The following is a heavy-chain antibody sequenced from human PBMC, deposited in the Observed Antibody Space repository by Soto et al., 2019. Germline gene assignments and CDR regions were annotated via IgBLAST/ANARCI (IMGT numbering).Heavy chain of an antibody. CDR2: FDPEDGET. D-gene: IGHD1-20*01. Sequence: ASVKVSCKVSGYTLTELSMHWVRQAPGKGLEWMEGFDPEDGETIYAQKFQGRVTMTEDTSTDTAYMELSSLRSEDTAVYYCATGRRVITGPRLGMDVWGQGTTVTVSS. CDR3: ATGRRVITGPRLGMDV. CDR1: GYTLTELS. V-gene: IGHV1-24*01. J-gene: IGHJ6*02.